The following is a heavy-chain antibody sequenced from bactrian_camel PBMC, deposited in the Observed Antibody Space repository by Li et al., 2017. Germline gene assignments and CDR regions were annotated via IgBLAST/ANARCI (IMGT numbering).Heavy chain of an antibody. J-gene: IGHJ4*01. CDR2: IDSDGST. CDR1: GFTVDGAD. CDR3: KTERQCLTI. Sequence: VQLVESGGGSVQDGGSLRLSCTGSGFTVDGADMGWYRQAPGEEREGVAAIDSDGSTSYADSVKGRFTISKDNAKNTLYLQMNDLKPDDTAMYYCKTERQCLTIWGQGTQVTVS. D-gene: IGHD4*01. V-gene: IGHV3S55*01.